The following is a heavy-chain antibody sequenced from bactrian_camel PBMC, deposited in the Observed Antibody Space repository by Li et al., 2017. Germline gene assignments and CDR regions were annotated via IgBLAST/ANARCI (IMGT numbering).Heavy chain of an antibody. CDR1: GPPFGSYD. J-gene: IGHJ4*01. CDR3: VTGEHLGNY. CDR2: IYSVARET. Sequence: HVQLVESGGCLVQPGGSLKLSCVVSGPPFGSYDMSWVRQAPGKGLEWVSDIYSVARETYYADSVKGRFTISRDNAKNTVYLQMNSLKSEDTALYYCVTGEHLGNYWGQGTQVTVS. V-gene: IGHV3-2*01. D-gene: IGHD1*01.